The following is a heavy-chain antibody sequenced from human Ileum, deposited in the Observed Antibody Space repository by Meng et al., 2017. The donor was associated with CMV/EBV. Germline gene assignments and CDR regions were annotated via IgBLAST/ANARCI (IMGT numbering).Heavy chain of an antibody. Sequence: QQQRQESGQGLLKSSQTLSLICADSGGSITNSNVYWGLSIQPPGKGLELIVIIYYNGRTYYKPSLKSRATLSNDTTNGQLSLKMTSVTAAVTAVYYCARKESGYNTYYFDYWCQGALVTVSS. D-gene: IGHD3-3*01. CDR1: GGSITNSNVY. CDR3: ARKESGYNTYYFDY. V-gene: IGHV4-39*01. CDR2: IYYNGRT. J-gene: IGHJ4*02.